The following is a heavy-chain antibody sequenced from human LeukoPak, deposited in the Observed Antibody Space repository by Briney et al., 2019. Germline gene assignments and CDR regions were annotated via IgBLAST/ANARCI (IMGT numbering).Heavy chain of an antibody. J-gene: IGHJ4*02. Sequence: GGSLRLSCAASGFTFSSYAMHWVRQAPGKGLEWVAVISYDGSNKYYADSVKGRFTISRDNSKNTLYLQMNSLRAEDTAVYYCAKVAFTFNNYDYWGQGTLVTVSS. CDR1: GFTFSSYA. V-gene: IGHV3-30-3*01. CDR2: ISYDGSNK. CDR3: AKVAFTFNNYDY.